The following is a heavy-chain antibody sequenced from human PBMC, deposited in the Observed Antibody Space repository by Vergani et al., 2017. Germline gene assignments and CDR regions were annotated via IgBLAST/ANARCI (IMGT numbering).Heavy chain of an antibody. D-gene: IGHD6-19*01. CDR3: AKVGRSEVAGTFGAYDI. Sequence: EVQLLESGGDLVQPGGSLRLSCAASGFTFIIHAMSWVRQAPGKGLEWVSTLSASDRRTHYADSVKGRFTISRDISKNTLFLHMNSLRPEDTAVYYCAKVGRSEVAGTFGAYDIWGQGTMVIVSS. V-gene: IGHV3-23*01. J-gene: IGHJ3*02. CDR1: GFTFIIHA. CDR2: LSASDRRT.